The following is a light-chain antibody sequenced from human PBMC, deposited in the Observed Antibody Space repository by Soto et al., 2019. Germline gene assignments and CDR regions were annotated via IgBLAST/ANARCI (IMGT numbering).Light chain of an antibody. CDR2: KAS. CDR3: QQYYSTPIT. J-gene: IGKJ5*01. V-gene: IGKV1-5*03. CDR1: QSISSW. Sequence: EIQMTQSPSTLSASVGDRVTITCRASQSISSWLAWYQQKPGKAPKLLIYKASSLESGVPSRFSGSGSGTEFTLTISSLQAEDVAVYYCQQYYSTPITFGQGTRLEIK.